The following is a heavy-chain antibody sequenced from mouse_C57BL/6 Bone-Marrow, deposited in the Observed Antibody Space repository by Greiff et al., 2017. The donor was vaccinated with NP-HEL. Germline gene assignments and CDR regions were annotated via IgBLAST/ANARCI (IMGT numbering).Heavy chain of an antibody. CDR3: AREEDYSNYYAMDY. D-gene: IGHD2-5*01. CDR2: IYPRSGNT. J-gene: IGHJ4*01. V-gene: IGHV1-81*01. Sequence: VKLQQSGAELARPGASVKLSCKASGYTFTSYGISWVKQRTGQGLEWIGEIYPRSGNTYYNEKFKGKATLTADKSSSTAYMELRSLTSEDSAVYFCAREEDYSNYYAMDYWGQGTSVTVSS. CDR1: GYTFTSYG.